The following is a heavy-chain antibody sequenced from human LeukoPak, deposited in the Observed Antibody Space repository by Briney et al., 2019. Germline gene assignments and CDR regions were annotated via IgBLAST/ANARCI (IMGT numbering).Heavy chain of an antibody. V-gene: IGHV3-7*01. CDR2: INPDGSAK. CDR1: GFTLSNFW. D-gene: IGHD3-3*02. J-gene: IGHJ6*02. Sequence: PGGSLRLSCAASGFTLSNFWMSWVRQAPGKGLEWVANINPDGSAKYYVDSVKGRFTISRDNAENSLYLQMNSLRPEDTAVYYCARHFSTYSYGLDVWGQGTTVTV. CDR3: ARHFSTYSYGLDV.